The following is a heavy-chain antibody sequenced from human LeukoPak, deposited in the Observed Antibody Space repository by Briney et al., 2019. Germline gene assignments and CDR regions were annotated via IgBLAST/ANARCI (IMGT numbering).Heavy chain of an antibody. CDR3: AREGRNNYDFWSGYYTGMHWFDP. CDR2: ISGSASST. D-gene: IGHD3-3*01. CDR1: GFTFSNYA. J-gene: IGHJ5*02. Sequence: GGSLRLSCAASGFTFSNYAMSWVRQAPGKGLEWVSAISGSASSTYHADSVKGRFTISRDNSKNTLYLQMNSLRAEDTAVYYCAREGRNNYDFWSGYYTGMHWFDPWGQGTLVTVSS. V-gene: IGHV3-23*01.